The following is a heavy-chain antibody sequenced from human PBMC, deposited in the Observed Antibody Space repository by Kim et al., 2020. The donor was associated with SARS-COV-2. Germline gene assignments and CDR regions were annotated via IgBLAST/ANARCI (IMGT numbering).Heavy chain of an antibody. Sequence: GGSLRLSCAASGFTFSSFAMHWVRQAPGKGLEWVAVIWYDGSNKYYRDSVKGRFTISRDNSKNTLYLQMSSLRAEDTAVYYCAREPPYGYYGAPLDFWGQGTLVTVSS. V-gene: IGHV3-33*01. J-gene: IGHJ4*02. CDR1: GFTFSSFA. CDR2: IWYDGSNK. CDR3: AREPPYGYYGAPLDF. D-gene: IGHD4-17*01.